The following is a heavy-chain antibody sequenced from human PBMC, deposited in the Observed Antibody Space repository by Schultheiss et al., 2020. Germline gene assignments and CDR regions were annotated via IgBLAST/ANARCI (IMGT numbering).Heavy chain of an antibody. CDR2: IWYDGSNK. V-gene: IGHV3-33*01. Sequence: GESLKISCAASGFTFSSYGMHWVRQAPGKGLEWVAVIWYDGSNKYYADSVKGRFTISRDNSKNTLYLQMNSLRAEDTAVYYCARGSSYVSRGSPLDYWGQGTLVTVSS. J-gene: IGHJ4*02. CDR1: GFTFSSYG. CDR3: ARGSSYVSRGSPLDY. D-gene: IGHD3-22*01.